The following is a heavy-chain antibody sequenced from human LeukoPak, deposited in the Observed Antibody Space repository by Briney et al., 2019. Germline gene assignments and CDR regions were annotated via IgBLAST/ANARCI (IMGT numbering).Heavy chain of an antibody. CDR1: GFTFSGYW. J-gene: IGHJ4*02. D-gene: IGHD1-26*01. CDR2: IKSDGSFT. V-gene: IGHV3-74*01. Sequence: GGSLRLSCAASGFTFSGYWMHWVRQAPGKGLVWVSCIKSDGSFTSIADSAKDRFTISRDNAKNTVYLQMNSLRAEDTAVYYCVRDNRSYNFDYWGQGTLVNVSS. CDR3: VRDNRSYNFDY.